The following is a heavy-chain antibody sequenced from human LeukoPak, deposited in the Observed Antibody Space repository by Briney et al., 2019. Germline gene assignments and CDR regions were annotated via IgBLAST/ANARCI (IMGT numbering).Heavy chain of an antibody. Sequence: GGSLRLSCAASGFTVSSNYMSWVRQAPGKGLEWVSILYSGGKTYYADSVKGRFTISRDTSKNTLFLQMDSLRVEDTAVYYCARDRNGIYYFDFWGQGTLVTVAS. D-gene: IGHD2/OR15-2a*01. CDR3: ARDRNGIYYFDF. CDR2: LYSGGKT. J-gene: IGHJ4*02. CDR1: GFTVSSNY. V-gene: IGHV3-66*01.